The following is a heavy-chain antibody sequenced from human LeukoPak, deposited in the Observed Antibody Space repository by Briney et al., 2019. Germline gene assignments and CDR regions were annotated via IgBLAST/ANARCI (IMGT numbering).Heavy chain of an antibody. Sequence: GGSLRLSRAPSLFPLSSYWMSWVRQAPGKGLEWVANIKQYGSDKYYVDSVKSRFTISRDNAKNSLNLQLNSLRADDTAVYYCARLTGTTGFDYWGQGTLVTVSS. CDR3: ARLTGTTGFDY. D-gene: IGHD1-1*01. J-gene: IGHJ4*02. CDR1: LFPLSSYW. V-gene: IGHV3-7*01. CDR2: IKQYGSDK.